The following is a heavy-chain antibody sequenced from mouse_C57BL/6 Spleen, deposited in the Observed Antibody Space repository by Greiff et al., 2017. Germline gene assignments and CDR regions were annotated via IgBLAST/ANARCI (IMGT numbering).Heavy chain of an antibody. Sequence: QVQLKQSGAELVKPGASVKISCKASGYAFSSYWMNWVKQRPGKGLEWIGQIYPGDGDTNYNGKFKGKATLTADKSSSTAYMQLSSLTSEDSAVYFCARPLTGYYAMDYWGQGTSVTVSS. J-gene: IGHJ4*01. D-gene: IGHD4-1*01. CDR1: GYAFSSYW. CDR3: ARPLTGYYAMDY. V-gene: IGHV1-80*01. CDR2: IYPGDGDT.